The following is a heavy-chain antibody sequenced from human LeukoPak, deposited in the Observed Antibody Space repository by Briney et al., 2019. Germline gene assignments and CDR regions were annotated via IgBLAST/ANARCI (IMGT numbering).Heavy chain of an antibody. D-gene: IGHD6-13*01. CDR2: IYYSGST. Sequence: SETLSLTCTVSGGSVSSGSYYWSWIRQPPGKGLEWIGYIYYSGSTNYNPSLKSRVTISVDTSKNQFSLKLSSVTAADTAVYYCARSSIAAASTVDYRGQGTLVTVSS. V-gene: IGHV4-61*01. J-gene: IGHJ4*02. CDR1: GGSVSSGSYY. CDR3: ARSSIAAASTVDY.